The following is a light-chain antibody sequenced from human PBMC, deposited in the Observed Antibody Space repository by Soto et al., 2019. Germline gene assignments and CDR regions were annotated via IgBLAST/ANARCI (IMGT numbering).Light chain of an antibody. CDR1: QSISSY. V-gene: IGKV1-39*01. J-gene: IGKJ4*01. CDR2: AAS. Sequence: DIQMTKFPSSLSASVGDRVTITCRASQSISSYLNWYQQKPGKAPKILIYAASSLQSGVPSRFSGSGSATDFTLTNSSLQPEDFATDYCQQSYGTVTFGGGTKVEI. CDR3: QQSYGTVT.